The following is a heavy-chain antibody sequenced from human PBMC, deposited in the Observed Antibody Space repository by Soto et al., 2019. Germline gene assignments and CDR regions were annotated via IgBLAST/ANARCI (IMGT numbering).Heavy chain of an antibody. CDR2: INPSGGST. D-gene: IGHD3-10*01. Sequence: GASVKVSCEASGYTFTSYYMHWVRQAPGQGLEWMGIINPSGGSTSYAQKFQGRVTMTRDTSTSTVYMELSSLRSEDTAVYYCARDETVVWFGDGLRRQYYYYYMDVWGKGTTVTVSS. CDR1: GYTFTSYY. CDR3: ARDETVVWFGDGLRRQYYYYYMDV. V-gene: IGHV1-46*03. J-gene: IGHJ6*03.